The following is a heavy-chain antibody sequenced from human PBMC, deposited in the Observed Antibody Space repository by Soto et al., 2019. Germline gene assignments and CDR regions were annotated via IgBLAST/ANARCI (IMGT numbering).Heavy chain of an antibody. Sequence: QVQLVESGGGLVKPGGSLRLSCAASGFTFSDYYMSWIRQAPGKGLEWVSYISSSSSYTNYADSVKGRFTISRDNAKNSLYLQMNSLRAEDTAVYYCARDMAAGIRGFDYWGQGTLVTVSS. CDR1: GFTFSDYY. CDR3: ARDMAAGIRGFDY. CDR2: ISSSSSYT. D-gene: IGHD6-13*01. V-gene: IGHV3-11*06. J-gene: IGHJ4*02.